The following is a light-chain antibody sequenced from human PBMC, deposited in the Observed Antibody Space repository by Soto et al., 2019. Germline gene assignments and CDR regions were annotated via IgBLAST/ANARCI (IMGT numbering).Light chain of an antibody. CDR1: QSVSSTY. CDR2: GAS. Sequence: EIVLTQSPGTLSLSPGERAALSCRASQSVSSTYLAWYQQKPGQAHRLLIYGASSRATGIPDRFSGSGSGTDFTLTISRLEPEDFAVYYCQQHGSSQTFGGGTKVEIK. V-gene: IGKV3-20*01. J-gene: IGKJ4*01. CDR3: QQHGSSQT.